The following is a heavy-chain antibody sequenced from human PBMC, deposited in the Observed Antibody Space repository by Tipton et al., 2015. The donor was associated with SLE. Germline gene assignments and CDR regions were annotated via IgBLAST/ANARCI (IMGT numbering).Heavy chain of an antibody. CDR3: ARLGKGVMIAYYFYYMDV. CDR1: GGSISSYY. D-gene: IGHD2-21*01. CDR2: INHSGRI. V-gene: IGHV4-34*01. J-gene: IGHJ6*03. Sequence: GLVKPSETLSLTCTVSGGSISSYYWSWIRQPPGKGLEWIGEINHSGRINYNPSLKSRVTISQDTPKNQFSLKLTSVTAADTAVYYCARLGKGVMIAYYFYYMDVWGKGTTVTVSS.